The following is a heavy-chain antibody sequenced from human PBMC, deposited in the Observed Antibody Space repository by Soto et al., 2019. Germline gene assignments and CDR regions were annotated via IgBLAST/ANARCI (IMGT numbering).Heavy chain of an antibody. CDR3: ARWRGYSYGYWFDP. J-gene: IGHJ5*02. V-gene: IGHV4-59*01. Sequence: SETLSLTCTVSGGSISSYYWSWIRQPPGKGLEWIGYIYYSGSTNYNPSLKSRVTISVDTSKNQFSLKLSSVTAADTAVYYCARWRGYSYGYWFDPWGQGTLVTVSS. D-gene: IGHD5-18*01. CDR1: GGSISSYY. CDR2: IYYSGST.